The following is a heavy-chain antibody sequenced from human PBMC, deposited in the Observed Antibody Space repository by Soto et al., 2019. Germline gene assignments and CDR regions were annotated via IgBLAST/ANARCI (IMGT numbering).Heavy chain of an antibody. CDR1: GGSISSGGYY. V-gene: IGHV4-31*03. D-gene: IGHD2-2*01. CDR3: ARGRVYCSSTSCYYFDY. CDR2: IYYSGST. J-gene: IGHJ4*02. Sequence: SETLSLTCTVSGGSISSGGYYWSWIRQHPGKGLEWIGYIYYSGSTYYNPSLKSRVTISVDTSKKQFSLKLSSVTAADTAVYYCARGRVYCSSTSCYYFDYWGQGTLVTVSS.